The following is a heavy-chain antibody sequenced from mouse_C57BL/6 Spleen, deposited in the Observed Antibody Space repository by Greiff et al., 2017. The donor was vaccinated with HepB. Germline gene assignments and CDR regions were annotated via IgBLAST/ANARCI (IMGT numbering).Heavy chain of an antibody. D-gene: IGHD1-1*01. CDR1: GYTFTSYW. V-gene: IGHV1-69*01. J-gene: IGHJ4*01. CDR3: ARGGGSSSYYYAMDY. Sequence: VQLQQPGAELVMPGASVKLSCKASGYTFTSYWMHWVKQRPGQGLEWIGEIDPSDSYTNYNQKFKGKSTLTVDKSSSTAYMQLSSLTSEDSAVYYCARGGGSSSYYYAMDYWGQGTSVTVSS. CDR2: IDPSDSYT.